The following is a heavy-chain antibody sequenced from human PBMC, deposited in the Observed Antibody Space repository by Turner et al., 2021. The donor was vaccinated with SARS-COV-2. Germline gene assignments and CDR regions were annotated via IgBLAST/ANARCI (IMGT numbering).Heavy chain of an antibody. V-gene: IGHV4-39*01. Sequence: QLQLQESGPGLVKPSETLSLTCTVSGGSISSSSYYWGWIRMPPGKGLEWIGSIYYSGSTYYNPSLKSRVTISVDTSKNQFSLKLTSVTAADTALYFCARHWEVAAAAYLARFDPWGQGTLVTVSS. CDR1: GGSISSSSYY. CDR3: ARHWEVAAAAYLARFDP. J-gene: IGHJ5*02. D-gene: IGHD6-13*01. CDR2: IYYSGST.